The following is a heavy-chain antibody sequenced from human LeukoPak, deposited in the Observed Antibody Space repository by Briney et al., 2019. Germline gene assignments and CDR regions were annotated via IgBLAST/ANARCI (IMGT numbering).Heavy chain of an antibody. V-gene: IGHV3-66*01. CDR2: IYSGGST. J-gene: IGHJ4*02. Sequence: GGSLGLSCAASGFTVSSNYMSWVRQAPGKGLEGVSVIYSGGSTYYADSVKRRFTISGDNSKNTLYLQMNSLRAEDTAVYYCASASPPSTGYSKPLVDYWGQGTPGTVSS. CDR3: ASASPPSTGYSKPLVDY. CDR1: GFTVSSNY. D-gene: IGHD6-13*01.